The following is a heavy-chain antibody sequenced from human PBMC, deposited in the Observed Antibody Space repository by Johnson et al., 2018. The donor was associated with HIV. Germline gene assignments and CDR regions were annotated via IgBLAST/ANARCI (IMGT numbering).Heavy chain of an antibody. CDR2: IYSGGST. V-gene: IGHV3-66*03. CDR1: GFTVSSNY. J-gene: IGHJ3*02. D-gene: IGHD2-8*01. CDR3: ARDQNIVLMVYAAPGAFDI. Sequence: EVQLVESGGGLIQPGGSLRLSCAASGFTVSSNYMSWVRQAPGKGLEWVSVIYSGGSTYYADSVKGRFTISRDSSKNTLYLQMNSLRVEDTAVYYCARDQNIVLMVYAAPGAFDIWGQGTMVTVSS.